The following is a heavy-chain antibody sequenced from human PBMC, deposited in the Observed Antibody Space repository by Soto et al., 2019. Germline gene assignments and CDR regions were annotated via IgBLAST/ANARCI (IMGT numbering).Heavy chain of an antibody. CDR1: GGSISSGGYS. CDR3: ARKVLVGASWFDP. Sequence: SETLSLTCAVSGGSISSGGYSWSWIRQPPGKGLEWIGYIYHSGSTYYNPSLKSRVTISVVRSKNQFSLKLSSVTAADTAVYYCARKVLVGASWFDPWGQGTLVTVSS. D-gene: IGHD1-26*01. J-gene: IGHJ5*02. V-gene: IGHV4-30-2*01. CDR2: IYHSGST.